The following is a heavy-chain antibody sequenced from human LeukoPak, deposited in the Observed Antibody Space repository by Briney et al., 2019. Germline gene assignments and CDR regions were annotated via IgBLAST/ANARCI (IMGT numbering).Heavy chain of an antibody. CDR2: IFGGDST. CDR3: ARGLETYTTSWYHFYGMDF. Sequence: GGSLRLSCAASGFAVSNIYMNWVRQAPGKGLEWVSVIFGGDSTYYADSVKGRFTISRDNSKNTVYLQMNSLRADDTAVYHCARGLETYTTSWYHFYGMDFWGLGTTVTVS. J-gene: IGHJ6*02. V-gene: IGHV3-66*01. CDR1: GFAVSNIY. D-gene: IGHD3-16*01.